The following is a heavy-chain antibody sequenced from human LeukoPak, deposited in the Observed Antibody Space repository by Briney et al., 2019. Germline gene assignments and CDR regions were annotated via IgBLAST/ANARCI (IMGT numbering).Heavy chain of an antibody. Sequence: ASVKVSCKASGYTFTSYYMHWVRQAPGQGLEWMGLINPSGSSTSHAQTFQGRLSLSRDMSPRTACMELSRLRSEDTAVYCCXXXXXXGDTAWWFDPWGQGTLVTVSS. CDR2: INPSGSST. CDR3: XXXXXXGDTAWWFDP. D-gene: IGHD1-26*01. V-gene: IGHV1-46*01. CDR1: GYTFTSYY. J-gene: IGHJ5*02.